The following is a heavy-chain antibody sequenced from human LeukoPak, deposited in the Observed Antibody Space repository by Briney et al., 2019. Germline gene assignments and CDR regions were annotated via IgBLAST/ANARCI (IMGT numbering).Heavy chain of an antibody. CDR3: ARSWASSWYWFDY. J-gene: IGHJ4*02. D-gene: IGHD6-13*01. Sequence: GGSLSLSCAASAFTFRSYWMHWVRHAPGKGLVWVSRINGDGSTTSYADSAKGRFTISRDNAKNTVYLQMNSLRAEDTAVYYCARSWASSWYWFDYWGQGTLVTVSS. V-gene: IGHV3-74*01. CDR1: AFTFRSYW. CDR2: INGDGSTT.